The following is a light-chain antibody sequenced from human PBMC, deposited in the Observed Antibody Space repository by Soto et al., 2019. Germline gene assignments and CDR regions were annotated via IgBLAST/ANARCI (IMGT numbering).Light chain of an antibody. CDR1: SSNIGSNY. J-gene: IGLJ2*01. Sequence: QSVLTQPPSASGTPGQRVTISCSGSSSNIGSNYVYWYQQLPGSAPKLLIYRNDQRPSGVPDRFSASKSGTAASLAISGLRSEDAADYHCAAWDDSLSAVVFGGGTQLTVL. V-gene: IGLV1-47*01. CDR3: AAWDDSLSAVV. CDR2: RND.